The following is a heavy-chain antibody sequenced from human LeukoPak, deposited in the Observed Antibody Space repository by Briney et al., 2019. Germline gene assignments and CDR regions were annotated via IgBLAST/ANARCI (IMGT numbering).Heavy chain of an antibody. V-gene: IGHV1-2*02. CDR3: ARDRYGDGLAHFDF. D-gene: IGHD5-24*01. CDR1: GYTFTTYS. CDR2: ITPSGGT. Sequence: VASVKVSCKDSGYTFTTYSMHWVRQAPGQGLEWMGWITPSGGTNYPQKFQGRVAITRATPITTAYMDLSRLTSDDTAVYYCARDRYGDGLAHFDFWGRGPLVTVSS. J-gene: IGHJ4*02.